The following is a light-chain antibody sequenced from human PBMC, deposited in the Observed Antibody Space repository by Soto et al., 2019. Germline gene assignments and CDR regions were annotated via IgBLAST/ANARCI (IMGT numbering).Light chain of an antibody. V-gene: IGKV3-15*01. J-gene: IGKJ5*01. Sequence: EIVMTQSPVTLSVSRSERATLSCSASQNIIPNLARYQQKPCQAPRHLIYGASTRATGIPERFSGSGSGTEFTLSISSLQSEDFAVYYCHQYKSWTPITFGEGKLL. CDR2: GAS. CDR3: HQYKSWTPIT. CDR1: QNIIPN.